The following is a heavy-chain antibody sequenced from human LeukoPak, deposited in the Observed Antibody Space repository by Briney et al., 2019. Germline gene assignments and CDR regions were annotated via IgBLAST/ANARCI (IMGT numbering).Heavy chain of an antibody. Sequence: SETLSLTCTVSGGSISSGGYYWGWIRQHPGMGLEWIGYIFYGGNTYYSPSLKSRVTISVDTSKNQFSLKLSSVTAADTAVYYCARIEDYGGNSVNYWGQGTLVTVSS. CDR3: ARIEDYGGNSVNY. D-gene: IGHD4-23*01. J-gene: IGHJ4*02. CDR1: GGSISSGGYY. CDR2: IFYGGNT. V-gene: IGHV4-31*03.